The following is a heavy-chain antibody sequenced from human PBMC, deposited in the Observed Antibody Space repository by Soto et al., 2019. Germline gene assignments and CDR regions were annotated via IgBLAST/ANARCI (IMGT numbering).Heavy chain of an antibody. J-gene: IGHJ4*02. V-gene: IGHV5-51*01. CDR2: IYPVDSDT. CDR3: ARQDGDGLFYFDY. Sequence: PGESLKISCKGSGYTFNIYWIAWPRQMPGKGLEWMGVIYPVDSDTRYSPSFQGQVTISVDKSINTAYLQWRSLQASDTAIYYCARQDGDGLFYFDYWGQGTPVSVSS. D-gene: IGHD4-17*01. CDR1: GYTFNIYW.